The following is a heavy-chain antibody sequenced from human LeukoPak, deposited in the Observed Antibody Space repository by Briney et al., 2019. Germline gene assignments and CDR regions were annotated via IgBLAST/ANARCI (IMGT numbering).Heavy chain of an antibody. D-gene: IGHD4-17*01. V-gene: IGHV3-30*18. Sequence: PGGSLRLSCAASGLTFSSSGMHWVRQAPGKGLEWVAVISYDGEKTYYGDSVKGRFTISRDNSKNTLFLHMNSLRVDDTAVYYCAKVPPTSVTREGMDVWGQGTMVRVSS. J-gene: IGHJ6*02. CDR1: GLTFSSSG. CDR3: AKVPPTSVTREGMDV. CDR2: ISYDGEKT.